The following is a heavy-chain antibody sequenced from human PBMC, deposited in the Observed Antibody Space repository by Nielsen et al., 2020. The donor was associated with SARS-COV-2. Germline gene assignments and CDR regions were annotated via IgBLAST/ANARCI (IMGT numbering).Heavy chain of an antibody. J-gene: IGHJ6*03. CDR2: ISSSSRYI. CDR3: ARVYYDFWSAYKSMGTDYYYSYMDV. CDR1: GFTFSNHI. Sequence: GESLKISCAATGFTFSNHIMNWVRQAPGKGLEWVSSISSSSRYIYYAESVKGRFTVSRDNAENSLYLQMNSLRAEDAAVYYCARVYYDFWSAYKSMGTDYYYSYMDVWGKGTTVTVSS. D-gene: IGHD3/OR15-3a*01. V-gene: IGHV3-21*01.